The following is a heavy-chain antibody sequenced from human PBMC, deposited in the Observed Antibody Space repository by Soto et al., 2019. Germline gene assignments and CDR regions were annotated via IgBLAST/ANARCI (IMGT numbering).Heavy chain of an antibody. Sequence: PSETLSLTCTVSGDSITSSSHYWGWIRQPPGKGLECIANIYYDGNTYYNPSLKSRVAISLDTSKNQFSLRLNSVTAADTAVYYCARSIIEPGVFITQFYSRGQGTLVTVSS. J-gene: IGHJ4*02. D-gene: IGHD3-3*01. V-gene: IGHV4-39*01. CDR2: IYYDGNT. CDR3: ARSIIEPGVFITQFYS. CDR1: GDSITSSSHY.